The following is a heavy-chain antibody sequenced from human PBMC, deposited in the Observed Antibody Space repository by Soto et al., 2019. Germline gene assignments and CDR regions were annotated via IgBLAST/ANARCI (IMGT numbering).Heavy chain of an antibody. CDR2: ISWNSGTI. Sequence: EVQLVESGGGSVQPGRSLRLSCVASKFTFKDYAMHWVRQAPGKGLEWVSGISWNSGTIAYADSVQGRFTISRDNAKNSLYLQLDSLRAEDTALYCCPREYTVTPERRPLAPWGQGTLVTVSS. CDR3: PREYTVTPERRPLAP. V-gene: IGHV3-9*01. J-gene: IGHJ5*02. CDR1: KFTFKDYA. D-gene: IGHD2-2*02.